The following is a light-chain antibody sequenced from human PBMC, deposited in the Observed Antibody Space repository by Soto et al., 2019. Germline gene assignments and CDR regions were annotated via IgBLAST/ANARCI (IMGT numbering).Light chain of an antibody. CDR3: CSYAGSHFL. V-gene: IGLV2-11*01. Sequence: QSALTQPRSVSGSPGQSVTISCTGTSSDVGGYNYVSWYQHHPGKAPKLMIYDVSQRPSGVPDRFSGSKSGNTASLTISGLHAEDEADYYCCSYAGSHFLFGGGTKLTVL. CDR1: SSDVGGYNY. J-gene: IGLJ2*01. CDR2: DVS.